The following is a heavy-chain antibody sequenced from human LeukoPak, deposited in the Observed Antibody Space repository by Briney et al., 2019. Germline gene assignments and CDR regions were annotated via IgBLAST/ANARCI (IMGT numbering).Heavy chain of an antibody. CDR2: IYYSGST. Sequence: SVTLSLTCTVSGGSISSYYWSWIRQPPGKGLEWIGYIYYSGSTNYNPSLKSRVTISVDTSKNQFSLKLSSVTAADTAVYYCSRDSPHSGRVDRGQGTLVTVSS. D-gene: IGHD5-12*01. V-gene: IGHV4-59*01. CDR1: GGSISSYY. CDR3: SRDSPHSGRVD. J-gene: IGHJ4*02.